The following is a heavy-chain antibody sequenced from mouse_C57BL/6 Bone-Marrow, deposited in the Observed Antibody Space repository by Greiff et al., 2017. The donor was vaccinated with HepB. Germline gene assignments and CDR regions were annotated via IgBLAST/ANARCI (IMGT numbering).Heavy chain of an antibody. Sequence: EVQLQESGGGLVKPGGSLKLSCAASGFTFSDYGMHWVRQAPEKGLEWVAYISSGSSTIYYADTVKGRFTISRDNAKNTLFLQMTSLRSEDTAMYYCASTFYGSSYGWFAYWGQGTLVTVSA. CDR1: GFTFSDYG. CDR2: ISSGSSTI. CDR3: ASTFYGSSYGWFAY. V-gene: IGHV5-17*01. D-gene: IGHD1-1*01. J-gene: IGHJ3*01.